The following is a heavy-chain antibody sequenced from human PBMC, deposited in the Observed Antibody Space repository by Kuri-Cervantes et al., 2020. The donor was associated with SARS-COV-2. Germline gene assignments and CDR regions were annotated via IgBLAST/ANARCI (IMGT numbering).Heavy chain of an antibody. J-gene: IGHJ4*02. V-gene: IGHV3-64D*06. D-gene: IGHD3-3*01. CDR2: ISSNGGST. CDR1: GFTFSSYA. CDR3: VKEGSYDFWSGYLPYYFDY. Sequence: GGSLRLSCSASGFTFSSYAMHWVRQAPGKGLEYVSAISSNGGSTYYAGSVKGRFTISRDNSKNTLYLQMSSLRAEDTAVYYCVKEGSYDFWSGYLPYYFDYWGQETLVTVSS.